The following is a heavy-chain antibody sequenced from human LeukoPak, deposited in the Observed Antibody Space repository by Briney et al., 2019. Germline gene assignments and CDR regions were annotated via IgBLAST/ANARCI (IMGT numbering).Heavy chain of an antibody. Sequence: SVKVACKASGGTFSSYAISWVRQAPGQGLEWMGGIIPIFGTANYAQKFQGRVTITADESTSTAYMELSSLRSEDTAVYYCARDRRAQPLMDPWGQGTLVTVSS. CDR2: IIPIFGTA. V-gene: IGHV1-69*01. D-gene: IGHD6-13*01. CDR3: ARDRRAQPLMDP. J-gene: IGHJ5*02. CDR1: GGTFSSYA.